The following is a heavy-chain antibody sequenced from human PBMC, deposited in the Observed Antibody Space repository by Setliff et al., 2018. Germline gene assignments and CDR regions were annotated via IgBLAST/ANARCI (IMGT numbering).Heavy chain of an antibody. CDR1: GFTFSTYR. J-gene: IGHJ4*02. D-gene: IGHD2-15*01. Sequence: GESLRLSCAASGFTFSTYRMHWVRQAPGKGLEWVAVIWYDGNNKYYADSVKGRFTISRDNSKNTLYLQMNSLRAEDTAVYYCASSCSGTSCYAGLDYWGQGTLVTVSS. CDR2: IWYDGNNK. CDR3: ASSCSGTSCYAGLDY. V-gene: IGHV3-33*08.